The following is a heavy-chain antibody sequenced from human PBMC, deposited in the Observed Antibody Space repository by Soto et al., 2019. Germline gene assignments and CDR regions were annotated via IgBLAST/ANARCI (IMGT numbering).Heavy chain of an antibody. V-gene: IGHV4-31*03. CDR3: ARVFGSSSWYGTDHYYYGMDV. D-gene: IGHD6-13*01. J-gene: IGHJ6*02. CDR1: GGSISSGGYY. Sequence: PSETLSLTCTVSGGSISSGGYYWSWIRQHPGKGLEWIGYIYYSGSTYYNPSLKSRVTISVDTSKNQFSLKLSSVTAADTAMYYCARVFGSSSWYGTDHYYYGMDVWGQGTTVTVSS. CDR2: IYYSGST.